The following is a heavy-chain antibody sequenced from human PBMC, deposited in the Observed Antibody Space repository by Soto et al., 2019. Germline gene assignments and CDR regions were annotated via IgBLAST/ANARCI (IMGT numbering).Heavy chain of an antibody. V-gene: IGHV3-7*03. CDR3: ARSTGYSYGYYYYYGMDV. D-gene: IGHD5-18*01. CDR2: IKQDGSEK. CDR1: GFTFSSYW. J-gene: IGHJ6*02. Sequence: GGSLRLSCAASGFTFSSYWMSWVRQAPGKGLEWVANIKQDGSEKYYVDSVKGRFTISRDNAKNSLYLQMNSLKAEDTAVYYCARSTGYSYGYYYYYGMDVWGQGTTVTVSS.